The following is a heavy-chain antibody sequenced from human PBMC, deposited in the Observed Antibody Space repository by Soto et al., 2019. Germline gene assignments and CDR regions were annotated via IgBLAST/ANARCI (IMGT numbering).Heavy chain of an antibody. CDR3: ARVGATATFDY. CDR1: GGSISSYY. D-gene: IGHD1-26*01. J-gene: IGHJ4*02. CDR2: IYYSGST. V-gene: IGHV4-59*01. Sequence: SETLSLTCTVSGGSISSYYWSWIRQPPGKGLEWIGYIYYSGSTNYNPSLKSRVTISVDTSKNQFSLKLSSVTAADTAVYYCARVGATATFDYWGQGTLVTVSS.